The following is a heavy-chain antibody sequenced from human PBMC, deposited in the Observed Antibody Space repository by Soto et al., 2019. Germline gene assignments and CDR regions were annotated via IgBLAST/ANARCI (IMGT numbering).Heavy chain of an antibody. CDR1: GFTVSSNH. Sequence: GGSLRLSCAASGFTVSSNHMSWVRQAPGKGLEWVSIINSGGSTDYADSVKGRFTISRDNSKNTLYFQMNSLRAEDTAVYYCARDQGGYFYDNTGYFFDSWGQGTLVTVSS. J-gene: IGHJ4*02. V-gene: IGHV3-53*01. D-gene: IGHD3-22*01. CDR3: ARDQGGYFYDNTGYFFDS. CDR2: INSGGST.